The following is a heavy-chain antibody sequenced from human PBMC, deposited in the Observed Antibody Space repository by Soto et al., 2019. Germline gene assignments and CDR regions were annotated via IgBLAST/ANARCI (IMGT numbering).Heavy chain of an antibody. CDR2: IGTAGDT. V-gene: IGHV3-13*04. J-gene: IGHJ3*02. CDR3: ARRIWVWDAFDI. D-gene: IGHD2-15*01. Sequence: EVQLVESGGGLVQPGGSLRLTCAASGFTFSSYDMHWVRQATGKSLEWVSFIGTAGDTYYPGSQKGLFTISRENAKNALYLQRTSLRAGDTAVYYCARRIWVWDAFDIWGHGTMGTVSS. CDR1: GFTFSSYD.